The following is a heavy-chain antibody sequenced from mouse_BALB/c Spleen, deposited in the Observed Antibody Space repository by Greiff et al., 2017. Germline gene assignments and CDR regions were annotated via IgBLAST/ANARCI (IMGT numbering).Heavy chain of an antibody. D-gene: IGHD2-3*01. CDR2: ISSGGGNT. J-gene: IGHJ3*01. CDR3: ARGSDGYWPY. CDR1: GFTFSSYT. Sequence: EVHLVESGGGLVKPGGSLKLSCAASGFTFSSYTMSWVRQTPEKRLEWVATISSGGGNTYYPDSVKGRFTISRDNAKNNLYLQMSSLRSEDTALYYCARGSDGYWPYWGQGTLVTVSA. V-gene: IGHV5-9*03.